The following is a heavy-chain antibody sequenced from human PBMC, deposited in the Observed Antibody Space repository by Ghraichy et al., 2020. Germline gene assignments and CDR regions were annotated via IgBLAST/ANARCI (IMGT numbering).Heavy chain of an antibody. V-gene: IGHV3-74*03. CDR2: INGAETTT. D-gene: IGHD7-27*01. CDR3: ARDNWGSIDY. J-gene: IGHJ4*02. Sequence: GESLNISCAASGFTFSSHWMHWVRQAPGKGLVVLSHINGAETTTTYAESVKGRFTISRDNAKNTLYLQMNSLRAEDTAIYYCARDNWGSIDYWGQGTLVTVSS. CDR1: GFTFSSHW.